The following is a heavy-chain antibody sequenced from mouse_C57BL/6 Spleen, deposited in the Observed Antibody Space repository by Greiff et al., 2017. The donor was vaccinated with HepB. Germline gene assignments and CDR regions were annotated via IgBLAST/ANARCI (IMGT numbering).Heavy chain of an antibody. V-gene: IGHV1-69*01. Sequence: QVQLQQPGAELVMPGASVKLSCKASGYTFTSYWMHWVKQRPGQGLEWIGEIDPSDSYTNYNQKFKGKSTLTVDKSSSTAYMQLSSLTSEDSAVYYCARRNYSNYVGYAMDYWGQGTSVTVSS. CDR1: GYTFTSYW. CDR2: IDPSDSYT. J-gene: IGHJ4*01. CDR3: ARRNYSNYVGYAMDY. D-gene: IGHD2-5*01.